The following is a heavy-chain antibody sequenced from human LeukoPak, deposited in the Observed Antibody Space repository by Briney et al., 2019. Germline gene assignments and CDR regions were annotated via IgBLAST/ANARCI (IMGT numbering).Heavy chain of an antibody. Sequence: GGSLRLSCAASGFTFSNAWMSWVRQAPGKGLEWVGRIKSKTDGGTTDYSAPVKGRFTISRDDSKNTLYLQMNSLKTEDTAVYYCTTDAITYYYDSSGYYSVDYWGQGTLVTVSS. V-gene: IGHV3-15*01. CDR2: IKSKTDGGTT. J-gene: IGHJ4*02. CDR1: GFTFSNAW. D-gene: IGHD3-22*01. CDR3: TTDAITYYYDSSGYYSVDY.